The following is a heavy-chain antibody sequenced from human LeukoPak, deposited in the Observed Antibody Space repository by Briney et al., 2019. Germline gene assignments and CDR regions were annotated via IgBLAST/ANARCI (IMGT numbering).Heavy chain of an antibody. Sequence: ASVKVSCKASGYTFTSYGISWVRQAPGQGLEWMGWISAYNGNTNYAQKLQGRVTVTTDTSTSTAYMELRSLRSDDTAVYYCARPFSSGWPFDYWGQGTLVTVSS. J-gene: IGHJ4*02. CDR1: GYTFTSYG. CDR3: ARPFSSGWPFDY. D-gene: IGHD6-19*01. CDR2: ISAYNGNT. V-gene: IGHV1-18*01.